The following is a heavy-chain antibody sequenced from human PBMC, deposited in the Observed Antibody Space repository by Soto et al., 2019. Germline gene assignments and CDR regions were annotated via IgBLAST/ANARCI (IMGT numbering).Heavy chain of an antibody. CDR2: IDAGNGNT. Sequence: QVQLVQSGAEVKKPGASVKVSCKTSGYTFTTYSIHWVRQAPGQRLEWLGWIDAGNGNTQYSQKFQGRVTITSDTSARTAFMDLSSLRSEDTAVYYCARSLSTSGGWFDPWGQGTLVTVSS. D-gene: IGHD2-2*01. V-gene: IGHV1-3*01. J-gene: IGHJ5*02. CDR1: GYTFTTYS. CDR3: ARSLSTSGGWFDP.